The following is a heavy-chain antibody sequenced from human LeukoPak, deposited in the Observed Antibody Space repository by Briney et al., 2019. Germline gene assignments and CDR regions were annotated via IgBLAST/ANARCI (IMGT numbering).Heavy chain of an antibody. V-gene: IGHV1-69*04. CDR1: GGTFSSYA. D-gene: IGHD3-22*01. Sequence: GALVKVSCKASGGTFSSYAISWVRQAPGQGLEWMGRIIPILGIANYAQKFQGRVTITADKSTNTAYMELSSLRSEDTAVYYCARAQPYYYDSSSYPLDYWGQGTLVTVSS. CDR2: IIPILGIA. CDR3: ARAQPYYYDSSSYPLDY. J-gene: IGHJ4*02.